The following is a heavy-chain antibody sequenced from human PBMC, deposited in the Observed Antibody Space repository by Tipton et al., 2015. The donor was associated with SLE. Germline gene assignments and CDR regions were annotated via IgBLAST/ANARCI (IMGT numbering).Heavy chain of an antibody. J-gene: IGHJ4*02. CDR3: ARSPVDYWNGYSA. CDR2: ISSSDVDT. D-gene: IGHD3-3*01. V-gene: IGHV3-23*01. Sequence: GSLRLSCAASRFTFSTYAMSWVRQAPGRGLEWGSSISSSDVDTYYADSVQGRFTISRDNSKNSLYLQMNGLRAEDTAIYYCARSPVDYWNGYSAWGQGTLVAVSS. CDR1: RFTFSTYA.